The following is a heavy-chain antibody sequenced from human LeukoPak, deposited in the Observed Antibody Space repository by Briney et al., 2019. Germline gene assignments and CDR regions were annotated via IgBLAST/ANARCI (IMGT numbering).Heavy chain of an antibody. J-gene: IGHJ4*02. D-gene: IGHD3-16*01. CDR3: ARASWVSSADAVW. CDR2: MKGTGET. CDR1: GLSFGSFA. V-gene: IGHV3-23*01. Sequence: GESLTLSCAASGLSFGSFAMSWVRQAPARGLEWLSSMKGTGETFYADSVRGRFTLSRDDSRNTVYLQLNNLRVEDTAVYYCARASWVSSADAVWWGQGTVVTVSS.